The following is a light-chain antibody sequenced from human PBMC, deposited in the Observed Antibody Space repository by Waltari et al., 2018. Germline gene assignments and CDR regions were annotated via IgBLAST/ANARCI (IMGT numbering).Light chain of an antibody. CDR2: NNN. CDR1: SSNIGPNT. CDR3: AAWDGRLDAWV. Sequence: QSVLTQPPSASGTPGQRVTISCSGSSSNIGPNTVNWYQNPPGTAPKLLIYNNNQGPSGVPDRFSGSKSGTSASLAISGLQSEDEADYYCAAWDGRLDAWVFGGGTKLTVL. J-gene: IGLJ3*02. V-gene: IGLV1-44*01.